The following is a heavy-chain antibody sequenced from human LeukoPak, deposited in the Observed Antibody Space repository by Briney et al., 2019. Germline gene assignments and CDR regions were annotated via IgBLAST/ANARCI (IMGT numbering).Heavy chain of an antibody. CDR3: ARRHATATATCFDY. Sequence: GDSLKISCKGSGYSFTNYWIAWVRQMPGKGLEWMGIIYPGDSDTKYSPSFQGQVPISADKSISTAYLQWSSLKASDTAMYFCARRHATATATCFDYWGQGTLVTVSS. CDR1: GYSFTNYW. J-gene: IGHJ4*02. V-gene: IGHV5-51*01. CDR2: IYPGDSDT. D-gene: IGHD6-13*01.